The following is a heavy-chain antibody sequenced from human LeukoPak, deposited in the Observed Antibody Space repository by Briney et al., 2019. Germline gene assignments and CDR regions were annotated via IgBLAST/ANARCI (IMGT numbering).Heavy chain of an antibody. CDR2: INAGNGNT. CDR3: ARDRRLLWFGEPTGFGY. Sequence: GASVKVSCKASGYTFSSYAMHWVSQAPGQRLEWMGWINAGNGNTKYSQKFQGRVTFTRDTSASTAYMELSSLRSEDTAVYYCARDRRLLWFGEPTGFGYWGQGTLVTVSS. J-gene: IGHJ4*02. D-gene: IGHD3-10*01. CDR1: GYTFSSYA. V-gene: IGHV1-3*01.